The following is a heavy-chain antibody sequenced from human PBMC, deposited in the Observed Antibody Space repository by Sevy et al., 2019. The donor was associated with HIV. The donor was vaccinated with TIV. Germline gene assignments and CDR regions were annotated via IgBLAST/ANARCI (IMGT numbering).Heavy chain of an antibody. Sequence: GGSLRLSCAASGFSVRDNSMNWVRQAPGQGLEWVSVISDGSSTYYAESVQGRFSISRDISGNMVYLQMNSLRPEDTAHYYCTRDRWDHGSGSFYFASWGQGTLVTVSS. CDR2: ISDGSST. J-gene: IGHJ4*02. CDR3: TRDRWDHGSGSFYFAS. V-gene: IGHV3-53*01. CDR1: GFSVRDNS. D-gene: IGHD3-10*01.